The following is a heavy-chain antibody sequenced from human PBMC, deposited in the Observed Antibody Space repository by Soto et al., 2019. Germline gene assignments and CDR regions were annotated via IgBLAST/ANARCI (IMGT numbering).Heavy chain of an antibody. CDR3: ARDRGTAMARLYAFDI. D-gene: IGHD5-18*01. CDR2: IIPIFGTA. V-gene: IGHV1-69*12. J-gene: IGHJ3*02. Sequence: QVQLVQSGAEVEKPGSSVKVSCKASGGTFSSYAISWARQAPGQGLEWMGGIIPIFGTANYAQKFQGRVTITADESTSTAYMELSSLRSEDTAVYYCARDRGTAMARLYAFDIWGQGTMVTVSS. CDR1: GGTFSSYA.